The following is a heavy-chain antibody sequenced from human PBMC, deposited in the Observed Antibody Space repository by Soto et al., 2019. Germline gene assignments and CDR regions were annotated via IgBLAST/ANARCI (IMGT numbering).Heavy chain of an antibody. D-gene: IGHD6-13*01. Sequence: VQLVESGGALVEPGGSLRRSCAVSGLTVSSNYIDWVRQAPGKGLEWVSLIYRGGSTYYAVSVKGRFTIARDNSKDTVYPQKNSLRAEDTAVYYCARGGAYSRRGRSSDHYYMDVWGKGTTVTVSS. CDR2: IYRGGST. V-gene: IGHV3-66*01. J-gene: IGHJ6*03. CDR3: ARGGAYSRRGRSSDHYYMDV. CDR1: GLTVSSNY.